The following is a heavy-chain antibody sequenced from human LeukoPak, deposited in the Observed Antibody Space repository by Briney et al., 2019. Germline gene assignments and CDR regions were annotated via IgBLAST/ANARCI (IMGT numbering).Heavy chain of an antibody. V-gene: IGHV3-21*01. CDR2: ISSSSSSYI. CDR3: ARVGRTTVIPFDY. J-gene: IGHJ4*02. Sequence: GGSLRLSCAASGFTFSSYSMNWVRQAPGKGLEWVSSISSSSSSYIYYADSVKGRFTISRDNAKNSLYLQMNSLRAEDTAVYYCARVGRTTVIPFDYWGQGTLVTVSS. CDR1: GFTFSSYS. D-gene: IGHD4-17*01.